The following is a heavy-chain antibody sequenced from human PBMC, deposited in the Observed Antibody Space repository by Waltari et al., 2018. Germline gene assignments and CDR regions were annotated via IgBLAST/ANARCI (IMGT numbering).Heavy chain of an antibody. D-gene: IGHD3-10*01. CDR2: ISYDGSNK. Sequence: QVQLVESGGGVVQPGRSLRLSCAASAFTFSSDPVPWVRQHPGKGLEWVAVISYDGSNKYYADSVKGRFTISRDNSKNTLYLQMNSLRAEDTAVYYCAREAFGKRGQDLDYWGQGTLVTVSS. J-gene: IGHJ4*02. CDR1: AFTFSSDP. V-gene: IGHV3-30-3*01. CDR3: AREAFGKRGQDLDY.